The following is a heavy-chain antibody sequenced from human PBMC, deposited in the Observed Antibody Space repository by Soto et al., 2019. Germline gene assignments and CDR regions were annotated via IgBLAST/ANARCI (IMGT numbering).Heavy chain of an antibody. CDR3: ARGHRFGELLKVGYYYYGMDV. CDR2: MNPNSGNT. V-gene: IGHV1-8*01. Sequence: VASVEVSCKASGYTFTSYDINWVRQATGQGLEWMGWMNPNSGNTCYAQKFQGRVTMTRNTSISTAYMELSSLRSEDTAVYYCARGHRFGELLKVGYYYYGMDVWGHGSTITF. D-gene: IGHD3-10*01. J-gene: IGHJ6*02. CDR1: GYTFTSYD.